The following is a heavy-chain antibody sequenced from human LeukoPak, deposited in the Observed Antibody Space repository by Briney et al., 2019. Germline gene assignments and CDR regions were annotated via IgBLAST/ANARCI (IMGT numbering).Heavy chain of an antibody. V-gene: IGHV1-2*02. J-gene: IGHJ4*02. Sequence: ASVKVSCKSSGFTFTDHYIHWVRQGPGQGLEWMGYIGPHSTFTSSPQEFQGRVTMTRDASMSTSYMELTRLTSDDTAVYYCVREGEGPLSKDFDYWGQGTLVTVSS. CDR2: IGPHSTFT. CDR1: GFTFTDHY. D-gene: IGHD2/OR15-2a*01. CDR3: VREGEGPLSKDFDY.